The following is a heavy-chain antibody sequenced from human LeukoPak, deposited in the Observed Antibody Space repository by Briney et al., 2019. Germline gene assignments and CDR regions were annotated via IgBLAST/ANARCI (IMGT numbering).Heavy chain of an antibody. CDR3: VRAQSDCTSTSCHGSRYFDY. J-gene: IGHJ4*02. V-gene: IGHV5-51*01. Sequence: GESLKISCKGSGYSFTSYWIGWVRQMPGKGLEWMGIIYPGDSDTRYSPSFQGQVTISADKSITTAYLQWSSLKASDTAMYYCVRAQSDCTSTSCHGSRYFDYWGQGTLVTVSS. CDR1: GYSFTSYW. D-gene: IGHD2-2*01. CDR2: IYPGDSDT.